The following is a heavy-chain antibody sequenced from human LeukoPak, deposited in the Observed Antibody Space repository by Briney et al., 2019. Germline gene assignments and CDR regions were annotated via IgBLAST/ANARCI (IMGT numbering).Heavy chain of an antibody. CDR2: IYPGDSDT. Sequence: GESLKISCQGSGYSFTSYWIGWVRQMPGKGLEWMGIIYPGDSDTRYSPSFQGQVTISADKSISTAYLQWSSLKASDTAMYYCARRRCSSGCHPDYWGQGTLVTVSS. D-gene: IGHD6-19*01. CDR3: ARRRCSSGCHPDY. CDR1: GYSFTSYW. V-gene: IGHV5-51*01. J-gene: IGHJ4*02.